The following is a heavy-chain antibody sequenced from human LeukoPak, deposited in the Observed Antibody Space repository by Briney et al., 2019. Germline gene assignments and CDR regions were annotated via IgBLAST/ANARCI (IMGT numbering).Heavy chain of an antibody. CDR1: GYTFTNYA. CDR2: VNTNTGHP. CDR3: ARGGMTATRPLDS. Sequence: ASVKVSCKASGYTFTNYAMNWVRQAPGQGLEWMGWVNTNTGHPTYVQGFTGRFVFSLDTSVSTAYLQISSLKAEDTAVYYCARGGMTATRPLDSWGQGSLVTVS. D-gene: IGHD2-21*02. J-gene: IGHJ4*02. V-gene: IGHV7-4-1*02.